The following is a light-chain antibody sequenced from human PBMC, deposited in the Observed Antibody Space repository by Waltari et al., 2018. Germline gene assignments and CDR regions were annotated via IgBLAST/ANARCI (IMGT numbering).Light chain of an antibody. Sequence: DIMITQPPSPLSAPVGNTATIPCRASQNIRTFLNWYQHKPGKAPKLLVYGASNLEGGVPSRFSGSGSGTDFTLTISSLQPEDFAAYCCLQSYRTPLTFGGGTKVEIK. J-gene: IGKJ4*01. CDR2: GAS. CDR1: QNIRTF. V-gene: IGKV1-39*01. CDR3: LQSYRTPLT.